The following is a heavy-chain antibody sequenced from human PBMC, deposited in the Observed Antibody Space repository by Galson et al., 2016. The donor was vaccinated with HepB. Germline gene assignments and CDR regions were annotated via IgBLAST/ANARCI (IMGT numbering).Heavy chain of an antibody. J-gene: IGHJ4*02. CDR3: ARTWYYSILSGYYPYFDD. D-gene: IGHD3-9*01. V-gene: IGHV3-11*01. Sequence: SLRLSCAVSGFTFSDYYMTWIRQAPGKGLEWISYIGMSDTTIYYADSVKGRFTVSRDSANRSLYLQMNSLRAEDTAVYYCARTWYYSILSGYYPYFDDWGQGTLVTVSP. CDR2: IGMSDTTI. CDR1: GFTFSDYY.